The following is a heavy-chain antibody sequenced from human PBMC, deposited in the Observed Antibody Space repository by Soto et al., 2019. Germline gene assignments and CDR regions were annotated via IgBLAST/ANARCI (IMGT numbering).Heavy chain of an antibody. J-gene: IGHJ4*02. D-gene: IGHD2-2*01. Sequence: QVQLQESGPGLVKPSGTLSLTCAVSSDSISNNNWWSWVRQPPGKGLEWIGEIDHSGSNNYSPSLRSRVTISVHKAKNHFSLNLNSVAAADTAVSYCPRSTATEDCWGQGTLITVSS. V-gene: IGHV4-4*02. CDR2: IDHSGSN. CDR1: SDSISNNNW. CDR3: PRSTATEDC.